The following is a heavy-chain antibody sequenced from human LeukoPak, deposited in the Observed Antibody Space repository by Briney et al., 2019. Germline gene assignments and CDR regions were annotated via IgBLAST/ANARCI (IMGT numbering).Heavy chain of an antibody. CDR2: MNPNSGNT. J-gene: IGHJ6*02. CDR1: GYTFTSYD. V-gene: IGHV1-8*01. CDR3: ARSKKTYYDFWSGSQYYYYGMDV. Sequence: ASVTVSCTGSGYTFTSYDINWVRQATGPGLEWMGWMNPNSGNTGYAQKVQGRVTMTRNTSISTAYMELSSLRSDDTAVYYCARSKKTYYDFWSGSQYYYYGMDVWGQGTTVTVSS. D-gene: IGHD3-3*01.